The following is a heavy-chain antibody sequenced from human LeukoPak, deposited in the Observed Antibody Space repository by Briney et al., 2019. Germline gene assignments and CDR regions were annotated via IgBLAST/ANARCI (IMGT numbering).Heavy chain of an antibody. CDR3: ARLVSGWYFDY. CDR2: IYYSGST. Sequence: SETLSLTCTVSGGSISSSSYYWGWIRQPPGKGLEWIGSIYYSGSTYYNPSLKSRVTISVDTSKNQFSLKLSSVTAADTAVYYCARLVSGWYFDYWGQGTLVTASS. D-gene: IGHD6-19*01. J-gene: IGHJ4*02. CDR1: GGSISSSSYY. V-gene: IGHV4-39*01.